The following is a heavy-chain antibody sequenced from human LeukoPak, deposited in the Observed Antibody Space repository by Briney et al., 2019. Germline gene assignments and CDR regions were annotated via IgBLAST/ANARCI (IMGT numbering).Heavy chain of an antibody. Sequence: GGSLRLSCAASGFFFNTYWMHWVRQTPGKGLVWVSRIKSDGTNTTYADSMKGRFTISRDNAKNTLYLQMNSLRAEDMAVYYCVREGSLEYFFDYWGQGTLVTVSS. D-gene: IGHD3-10*01. J-gene: IGHJ4*02. CDR3: VREGSLEYFFDY. V-gene: IGHV3-74*01. CDR2: IKSDGTNT. CDR1: GFFFNTYW.